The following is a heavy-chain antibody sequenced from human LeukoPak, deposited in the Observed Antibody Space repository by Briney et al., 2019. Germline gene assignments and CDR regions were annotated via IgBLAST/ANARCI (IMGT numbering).Heavy chain of an antibody. CDR2: ISGSGGST. V-gene: IGHV3-23*01. D-gene: IGHD6-13*01. CDR1: GFTFSSYA. CDR3: AKSMRIAAAGTGVDY. Sequence: GGSLRLSCAASGFTFSSYAMSWVRQAPGKGLEWVSAISGSGGSTYYADSVKGRFTISRDNSKNTLYLQMNSVRAEDTAVYYCAKSMRIAAAGTGVDYWGKGPLVTVSS. J-gene: IGHJ4*02.